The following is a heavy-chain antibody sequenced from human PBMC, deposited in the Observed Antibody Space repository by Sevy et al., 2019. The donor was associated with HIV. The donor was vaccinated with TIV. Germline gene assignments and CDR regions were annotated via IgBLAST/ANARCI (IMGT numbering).Heavy chain of an antibody. CDR2: ISSNGGST. D-gene: IGHD6-19*01. Sequence: GGSLRLSCSASGFTFGSYAMHWVRQAPGKGLEYVSAISSNGGSTYYADSVKGRFTISRDNSKNTLYLQMSSLRAEDTAVYYCVKGTLWLVEGSYFDYWGQGTLVTVSS. CDR3: VKGTLWLVEGSYFDY. J-gene: IGHJ4*02. V-gene: IGHV3-64D*06. CDR1: GFTFGSYA.